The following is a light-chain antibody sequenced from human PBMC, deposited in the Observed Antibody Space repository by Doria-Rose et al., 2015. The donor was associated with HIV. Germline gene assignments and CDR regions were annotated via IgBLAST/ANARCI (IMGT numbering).Light chain of an antibody. CDR1: QGISDS. J-gene: IGKJ4*01. CDR3: QHYYNTPAT. V-gene: IGKV1-NL1*01. CDR2: AAS. Sequence: ASVGDRVTITCRASQGISDSLAWYQQKPGKAPKLLLYAASRLDSGVPSRFSGSGSGTVYTLTISCLQPEDFATYYCQHYYNTPATFGGGTKVDI.